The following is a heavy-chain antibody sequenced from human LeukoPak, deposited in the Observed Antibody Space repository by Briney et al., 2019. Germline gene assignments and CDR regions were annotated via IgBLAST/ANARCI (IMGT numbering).Heavy chain of an antibody. J-gene: IGHJ4*02. Sequence: ASVKVSCKASGYTFTSYAMHWVRQAPGQRLEWMGWINGANGNTEYSQKFQGRVTITRDTSASTAYMELSSLRSEDTAVYYCASDHGTYDYVWGSYRYTDYWGQGTLVTVSS. CDR2: INGANGNT. D-gene: IGHD3-16*02. CDR1: GYTFTSYA. V-gene: IGHV1-3*01. CDR3: ASDHGTYDYVWGSYRYTDY.